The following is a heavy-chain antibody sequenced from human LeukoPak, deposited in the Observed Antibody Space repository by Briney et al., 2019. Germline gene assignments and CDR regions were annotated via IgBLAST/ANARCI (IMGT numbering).Heavy chain of an antibody. Sequence: SDTLSLTCAVSGGPDSSPNWWSWAGPPPGKGLDWIGEIYHTGSTNYSPSLKRRVTMSLDKSKNQYSLKLSSVTAADTAVYYCATYYDSSGYRFDYWGQGTLVTVSS. CDR3: ATYYDSSGYRFDY. CDR1: GGPDSSPNW. CDR2: IYHTGST. V-gene: IGHV4-4*02. D-gene: IGHD3-22*01. J-gene: IGHJ4*02.